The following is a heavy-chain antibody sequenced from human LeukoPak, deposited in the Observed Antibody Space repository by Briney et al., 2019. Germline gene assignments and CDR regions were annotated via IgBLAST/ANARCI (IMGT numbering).Heavy chain of an antibody. Sequence: ASVKVSCKASGGTFSSYAISWVRQAPGQGLEWMGGIIPIFGTANYAQKFQGRVTITADESTSTAYMELSSLRSEDTAVYYCARATTVYSSSSAFDYWGQGTLVTVSS. D-gene: IGHD6-6*01. CDR3: ARATTVYSSSSAFDY. CDR2: IIPIFGTA. J-gene: IGHJ4*02. V-gene: IGHV1-69*13. CDR1: GGTFSSYA.